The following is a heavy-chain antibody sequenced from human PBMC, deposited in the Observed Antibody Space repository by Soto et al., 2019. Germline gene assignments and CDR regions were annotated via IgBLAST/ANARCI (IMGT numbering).Heavy chain of an antibody. CDR3: ARQRPTDGRWESANYYGMDV. CDR1: GGSFSAYY. V-gene: IGHV4-34*12. Sequence: SETLSLTCAVYGGSFSAYYWSWVRQPPGKGLEWIGEIIHSESTKYNPSLKSRVTISVDTSKNQFSLKLSSVTAADTAVYYCARQRPTDGRWESANYYGMDVWGQGTPVTVSS. CDR2: IIHSEST. D-gene: IGHD1-26*01. J-gene: IGHJ6*02.